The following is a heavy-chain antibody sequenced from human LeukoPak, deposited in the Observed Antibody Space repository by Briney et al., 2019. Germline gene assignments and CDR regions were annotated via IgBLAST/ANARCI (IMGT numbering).Heavy chain of an antibody. J-gene: IGHJ6*03. D-gene: IGHD3-3*01. CDR3: ARGRITIFGMVIIPYYYMDV. V-gene: IGHV1-69*13. CDR1: GGTFSSYA. Sequence: SSGKVSCKASGGTFSSYAISWVRQAPGQGLEWMGGIIPIFGTANYAQKFQGRVTITADESTSTAYMELSSLRSEDTAVYYCARGRITIFGMVIIPYYYMDVWGKGTTVTVSS. CDR2: IIPIFGTA.